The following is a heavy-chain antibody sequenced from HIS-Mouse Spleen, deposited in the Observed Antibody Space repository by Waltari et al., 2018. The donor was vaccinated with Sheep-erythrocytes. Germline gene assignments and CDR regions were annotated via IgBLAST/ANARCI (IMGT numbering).Heavy chain of an antibody. J-gene: IGHJ5*02. CDR2: IYYSGST. Sequence: QVQLQESGPGLVKPSQTLSLTCTVSGGSISSGGYYWSWIRQHPGKGLEWIGYIYYSGSTYSNPSLKSRVTISVDTSKNQFSRKLSSVTAADTAVYYCARALIITMVRGVTSNWFDPWGQGTLVTVSS. CDR1: GGSISSGGYY. V-gene: IGHV4-31*03. CDR3: ARALIITMVRGVTSNWFDP. D-gene: IGHD3-10*01.